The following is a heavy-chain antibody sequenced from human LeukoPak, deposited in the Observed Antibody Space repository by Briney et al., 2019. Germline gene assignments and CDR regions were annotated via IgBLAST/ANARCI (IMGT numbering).Heavy chain of an antibody. CDR1: GFTFNGHW. V-gene: IGHV3-30*02. Sequence: PGGSLRLSCAASGFTFNGHWLTWVRQAPGKGLEWVAFIRYDGSNKYYADSVKGRFTISRDNSKNTLYLQMNSLRAEDTAVYYCAKPPLPVDYYYYMDVWGKGTTVTVSS. D-gene: IGHD2-2*01. CDR3: AKPPLPVDYYYYMDV. CDR2: IRYDGSNK. J-gene: IGHJ6*03.